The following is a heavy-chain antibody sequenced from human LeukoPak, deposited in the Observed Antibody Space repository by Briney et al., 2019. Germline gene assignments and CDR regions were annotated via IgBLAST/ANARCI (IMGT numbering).Heavy chain of an antibody. CDR2: INHSGST. CDR3: ARGYSYVMGVFDY. J-gene: IGHJ4*02. V-gene: IGHV4-34*01. Sequence: PSETLSLTCVVYGGSFSGYYWSWIRQPPGKGLEWIGEINHSGSTNYNPSLKSRVTISLDTSKNQFPLKLSSVTAADTAVCYCARGYSYVMGVFDYWGQGTLVTVSS. CDR1: GGSFSGYY. D-gene: IGHD5-18*01.